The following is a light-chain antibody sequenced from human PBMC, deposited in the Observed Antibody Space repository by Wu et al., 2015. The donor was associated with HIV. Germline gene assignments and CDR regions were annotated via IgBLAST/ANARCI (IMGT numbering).Light chain of an antibody. CDR3: QQYANSPLT. CDR2: GVT. J-gene: IGKJ4*01. Sequence: EIVLTQSPGTLSLPPGEKATLSCRASQSVNTNYLAWYQQKPGQTPRFLTYGVTTRATGIPDRFSGRGSGTDFTLTISRLEPEDFAVYYCQQYANSPLTFGGGTKVEIK. V-gene: IGKV3-20*01. CDR1: QSVNTNY.